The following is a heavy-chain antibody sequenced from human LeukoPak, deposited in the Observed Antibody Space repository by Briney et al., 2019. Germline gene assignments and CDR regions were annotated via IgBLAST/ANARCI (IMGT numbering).Heavy chain of an antibody. V-gene: IGHV3-11*01. J-gene: IGHJ4*02. Sequence: GGSLRLSCAASGFTFSDSYMSWIRQAPGKGLEWVSYISGSGSTIYYADSVKGRFTISRDNAKNSLHLQMNSLRAEDTAVYYCAREEGGKTYWGQGTLVTVSS. D-gene: IGHD1-26*01. CDR2: ISGSGSTI. CDR1: GFTFSDSY. CDR3: AREEGGKTY.